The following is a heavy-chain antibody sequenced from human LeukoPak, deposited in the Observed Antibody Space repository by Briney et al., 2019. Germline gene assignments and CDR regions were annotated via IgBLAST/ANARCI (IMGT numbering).Heavy chain of an antibody. CDR2: INQDGSEK. D-gene: IGHD6-13*01. V-gene: IGHV3-7*05. Sequence: GGSLRLSCAASGFIFSSYWMNWVRQAPGKGLEWVASINQDGSEKYYVDSVKGRFTISRDNSKNTLYLQMNSLRAEDTAVYYCAKSVAAAGTFDYWGQGTLATVSS. J-gene: IGHJ4*02. CDR1: GFIFSSYW. CDR3: AKSVAAAGTFDY.